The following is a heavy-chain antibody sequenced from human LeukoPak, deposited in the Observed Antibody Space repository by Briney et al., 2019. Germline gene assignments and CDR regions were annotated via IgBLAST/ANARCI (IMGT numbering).Heavy chain of an antibody. J-gene: IGHJ5*02. V-gene: IGHV5-51*01. CDR1: GYSFTSYW. CDR3: VRRDITSRYVVWFDP. CDR2: IYPGDSDI. Sequence: NHGESLKISCKGSGYSFTSYWIGWVRQMPGKGLELMGIIYPGDSDIRYSPSFQGQVTISADKSINTAYLQWSSLKASDTAIYYCVRRDITSRYVVWFDPLGQGTPVTFSS. D-gene: IGHD2-2*01.